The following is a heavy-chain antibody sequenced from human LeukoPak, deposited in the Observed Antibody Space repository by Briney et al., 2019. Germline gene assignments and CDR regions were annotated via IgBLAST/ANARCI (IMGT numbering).Heavy chain of an antibody. J-gene: IGHJ4*02. CDR1: GFTFSSFS. Sequence: GSLRLSCAASGFTFSSFSMNWVRQPPGKGLEWIGSIYYSGGTYYNPSPKSRVTISVDTSKNQFSLKLSSVTAADTAVYYCARDRRVGATYFDYWGQGTLVTVSS. V-gene: IGHV4-39*07. CDR2: IYYSGGT. CDR3: ARDRRVGATYFDY. D-gene: IGHD1-26*01.